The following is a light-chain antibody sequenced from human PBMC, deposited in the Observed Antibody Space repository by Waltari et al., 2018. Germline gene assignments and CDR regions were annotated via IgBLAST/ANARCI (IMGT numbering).Light chain of an antibody. CDR1: SSNPGRNY. Sequence: QSVLAQPPSASGTPGQRVPISCAGSSSNPGRNYVSWSQPFPGTAPKALIYRNNERPSGVPDRFSGSKSGTSASLAISGLRSEDEADYYCAAWDDSLRSPIFGGGTKLTVL. CDR2: RNN. CDR3: AAWDDSLRSPI. V-gene: IGLV1-47*01. J-gene: IGLJ2*01.